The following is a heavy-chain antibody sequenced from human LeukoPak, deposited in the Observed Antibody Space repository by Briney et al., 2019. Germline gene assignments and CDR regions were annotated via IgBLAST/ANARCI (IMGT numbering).Heavy chain of an antibody. Sequence: GASVKVSCKASGGTFSSYAINWVRQVPGQGLEWMGRIIPILGIANYAQKFQGRVTITADKSTSTAYMELSSLRSEDTAVYYCARDQSPYYYDSSQDYWGQGTLVTVSS. CDR1: GGTFSSYA. V-gene: IGHV1-69*04. CDR2: IIPILGIA. D-gene: IGHD3-22*01. J-gene: IGHJ4*02. CDR3: ARDQSPYYYDSSQDY.